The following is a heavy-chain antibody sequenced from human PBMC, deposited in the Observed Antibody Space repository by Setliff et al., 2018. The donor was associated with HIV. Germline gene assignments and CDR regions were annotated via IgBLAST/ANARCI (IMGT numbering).Heavy chain of an antibody. J-gene: IGHJ4*02. CDR1: GGSISSDDYY. CDR2: ITYSGSA. Sequence: PSETLSLTCTVSGGSISSDDYYWNWIRQPPGKGLEWIGYITYSGSAYYNPSLKSRVTISVDTSKSQFSLKLSSVTAADTAVYYCARGVPLLPPHYWGQGTLVTVSS. D-gene: IGHD2-21*02. CDR3: ARGVPLLPPHY. V-gene: IGHV4-30-4*08.